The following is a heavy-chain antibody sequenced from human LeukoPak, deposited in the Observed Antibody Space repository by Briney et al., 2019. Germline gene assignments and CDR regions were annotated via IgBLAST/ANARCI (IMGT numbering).Heavy chain of an antibody. D-gene: IGHD3-3*01. J-gene: IGHJ5*02. Sequence: ASVKVSCKTSGYNITSNCISCVRQAPGQRLEWMGWISAYNGNTNYAQKLQGRVTMTTDTSTSTAYTELRSLRSDETAVYYCAREDPYNDFWGGDTQVNLFDPWGQGTLVTVSS. V-gene: IGHV1-18*04. CDR1: GYNITSNC. CDR2: ISAYNGNT. CDR3: AREDPYNDFWGGDTQVNLFDP.